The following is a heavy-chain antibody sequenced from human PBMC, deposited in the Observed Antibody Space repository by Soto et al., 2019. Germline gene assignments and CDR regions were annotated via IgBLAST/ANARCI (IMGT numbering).Heavy chain of an antibody. Sequence: GGSLRLSCAASGFTFISYAMSWVRQAPGKGLEWVSAISGSGGSTYYADSVTGRFTISRDNSKNTLYLQMNSLRAEDTAVYYCAKDGPKRGYCSSTSCYARDPVFRYFDYWGQGTLVTVSS. D-gene: IGHD2-2*01. CDR1: GFTFISYA. V-gene: IGHV3-23*01. CDR2: ISGSGGST. CDR3: AKDGPKRGYCSSTSCYARDPVFRYFDY. J-gene: IGHJ4*02.